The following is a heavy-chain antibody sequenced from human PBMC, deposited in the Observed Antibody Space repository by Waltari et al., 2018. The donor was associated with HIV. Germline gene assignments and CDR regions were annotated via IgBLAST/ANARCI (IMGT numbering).Heavy chain of an antibody. V-gene: IGHV2-5*01. Sequence: QTTLEESGPAQLKPTPPLTLTCIFAGFSLRTSVMGVAWVRQSPGKALEWLALNYWNDIKEYRQSLKKWLDISKDTTKNQVVLRMTSMGPLDTGTYYCARIAYSGSLSGRHGFDRWGQGTQVLVSS. D-gene: IGHD5-12*01. CDR2: NYWNDIK. CDR1: GFSLRTSVMG. CDR3: ARIAYSGSLSGRHGFDR. J-gene: IGHJ5*02.